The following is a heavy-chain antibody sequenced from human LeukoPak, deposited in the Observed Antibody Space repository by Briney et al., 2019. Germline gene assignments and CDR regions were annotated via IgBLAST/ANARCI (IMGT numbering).Heavy chain of an antibody. V-gene: IGHV3-48*03. D-gene: IGHD5-18*01. CDR3: TREGTAMVSFDY. Sequence: GGSLRLSCAASGFTFSSYEMNWVRQAPGKGLEWVSYISSGGNTIYYADSVKGRFTISRDNAKNSLYLQMNSLRAEDTAVYYCTREGTAMVSFDYWGQGTLVTVSS. J-gene: IGHJ4*02. CDR2: ISSGGNTI. CDR1: GFTFSSYE.